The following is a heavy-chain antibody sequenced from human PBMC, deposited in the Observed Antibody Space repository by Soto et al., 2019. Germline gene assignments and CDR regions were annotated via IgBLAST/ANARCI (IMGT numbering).Heavy chain of an antibody. D-gene: IGHD6-19*01. J-gene: IGHJ4*02. Sequence: GGSLSLSCVGSGFTFSTYSINWVRQAPGKGLEWVSSISSRSDIYYADSVKGRFTISRDNSKNTLYLQMNNVRAEDTAVYYCARPNTSGWLIDSYHFGYWGQGTLVTVSS. CDR3: ARPNTSGWLIDSYHFGY. CDR2: ISSRSDI. CDR1: GFTFSTYS. V-gene: IGHV3-21*01.